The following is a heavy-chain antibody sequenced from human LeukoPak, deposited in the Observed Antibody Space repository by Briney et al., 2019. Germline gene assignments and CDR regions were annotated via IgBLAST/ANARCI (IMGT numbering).Heavy chain of an antibody. CDR1: GFTFSSYG. J-gene: IGHJ4*02. D-gene: IGHD5-24*01. Sequence: PGGSLRLSCAASGFTFSSYGMHWVRQAPGKGLGWVAVIWYDGSNKYYADSVKGRFTISRDNSKNTLYLQMNSLRADDSAIYYCAKDHSADGWPTFEYWGRGTLVTVSS. CDR2: IWYDGSNK. V-gene: IGHV3-33*06. CDR3: AKDHSADGWPTFEY.